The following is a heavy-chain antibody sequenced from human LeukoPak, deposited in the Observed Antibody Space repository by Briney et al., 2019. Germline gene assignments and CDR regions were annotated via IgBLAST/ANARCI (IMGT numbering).Heavy chain of an antibody. Sequence: SETLSFTCAVYGGSFSGYYWSWIRQPPGKGLEWIGEINHSGSTNYNPSLKSRVTISVDTSKNQFSLKLSSVTVADTAVYYCARVSNGDYAYWGQGTLVTVSS. CDR2: INHSGST. CDR1: GGSFSGYY. CDR3: ARVSNGDYAY. D-gene: IGHD4-17*01. V-gene: IGHV4-34*01. J-gene: IGHJ4*02.